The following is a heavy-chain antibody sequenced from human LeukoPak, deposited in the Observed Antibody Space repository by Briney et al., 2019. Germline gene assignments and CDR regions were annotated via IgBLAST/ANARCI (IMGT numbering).Heavy chain of an antibody. CDR2: IFYTGST. V-gene: IGHV4-39*07. J-gene: IGHJ3*02. Sequence: ASETLSLTCIVSGGSISSSSYYWGWIRQPPGKGLEWIGSIFYTGSTSYNPSLKSRVTISVDTSKNQFSLKLNSVTAADTAVYYCVRMTWGLAARGAFDIWGQGTMVTVSS. D-gene: IGHD6-13*01. CDR1: GGSISSSSYY. CDR3: VRMTWGLAARGAFDI.